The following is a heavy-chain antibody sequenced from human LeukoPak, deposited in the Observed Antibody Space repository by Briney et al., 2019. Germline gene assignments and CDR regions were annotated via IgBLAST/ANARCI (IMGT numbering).Heavy chain of an antibody. V-gene: IGHV3-23*01. D-gene: IGHD3-16*02. CDR2: ISGSGGST. CDR3: ARVTFGGVIVLDY. CDR1: GFTFSRYA. Sequence: PGGSLRLSCAASGFTFSRYAMSWVRQAPGKGLEWVSAISGSGGSTYYADSVKGRFTISRDNSKNTLYLQMNSLRAEDTAVYYCARVTFGGVIVLDYWGQGTLVTVSS. J-gene: IGHJ4*02.